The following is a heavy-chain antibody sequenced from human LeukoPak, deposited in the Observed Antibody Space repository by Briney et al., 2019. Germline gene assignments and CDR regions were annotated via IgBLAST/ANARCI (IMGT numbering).Heavy chain of an antibody. D-gene: IGHD3-10*01. CDR3: ARAGTTMVRGVIILDY. J-gene: IGHJ4*02. CDR1: GGTFIIYA. CDR2: IIPIFGTA. V-gene: IGHV1-69*13. Sequence: VASVTVSCKASGGTFIIYAISWVRQAPGQGLEWMGGIIPIFGTANYAQKFQGRVTITADESTSTAYMELSSLRSEDTAVYYCARAGTTMVRGVIILDYWGQGTLVTVSS.